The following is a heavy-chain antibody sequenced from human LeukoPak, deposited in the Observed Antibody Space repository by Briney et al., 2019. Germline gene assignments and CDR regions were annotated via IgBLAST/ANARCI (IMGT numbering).Heavy chain of an antibody. V-gene: IGHV5-51*01. CDR3: ARPLRGELLPGDY. CDR2: IYPGDSET. J-gene: IGHJ4*02. CDR1: GYTFTTYW. D-gene: IGHD1-26*01. Sequence: GESLKISCKGSGYTFTTYWIGWVRQMPGKGLEWVGIIYPGDSETRYSPSFQGQVTISADKSISTAYLQWSSLQASDTAMYYCARPLRGELLPGDYWGQGTLVTVSS.